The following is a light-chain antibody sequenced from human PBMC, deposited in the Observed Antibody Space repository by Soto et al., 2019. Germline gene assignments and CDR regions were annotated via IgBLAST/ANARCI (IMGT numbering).Light chain of an antibody. CDR3: QQASAFPLT. J-gene: IGKJ5*01. CDR1: QNIGTW. CDR2: AAS. V-gene: IGKV1-12*01. Sequence: DIQMTQSPSSVSASVGDRVTINCRTSQNIGTWLTWYQQKPGKAPKLLIYAASTLQNGVPSTFSGSGSGTDFTLTISSLQPDDFATYYWQQASAFPLTFGQGTRLEIK.